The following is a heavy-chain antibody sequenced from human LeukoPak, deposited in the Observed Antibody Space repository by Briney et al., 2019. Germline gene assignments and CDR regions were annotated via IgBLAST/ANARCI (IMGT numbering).Heavy chain of an antibody. CDR2: IYPGDSET. CDR1: GYTFTTYW. J-gene: IGHJ6*03. Sequence: GESLKISCKASGYTFTTYWIGWVRQMPGKDLEWMGVIYPGDSETRYSPSFQGQVTVSADRSISTAYLQWSSLKASDTAMYYCPRLRNLVLPAKSMDVWGKGTTVTVSS. V-gene: IGHV5-51*01. D-gene: IGHD2-2*01. CDR3: PRLRNLVLPAKSMDV.